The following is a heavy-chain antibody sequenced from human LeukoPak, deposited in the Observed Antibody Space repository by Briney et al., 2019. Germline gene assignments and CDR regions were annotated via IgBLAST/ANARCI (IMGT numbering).Heavy chain of an antibody. CDR3: VREAGYCAPVCVKTNWFDP. D-gene: IGHD2-15*01. CDR2: ISNGKT. CDR1: GFPFSSHA. V-gene: IGHV3-23*01. Sequence: VYPGGSLRLSCAASGFPFSSHAMSWVRQPPGKGLEWVAAISNGKTYYADSVRGRFAISRDDSTNTVYLHMNSLRDEDTALHHCVREAGYCAPVCVKTNWFDPWGQGTLVTVSS. J-gene: IGHJ5*02.